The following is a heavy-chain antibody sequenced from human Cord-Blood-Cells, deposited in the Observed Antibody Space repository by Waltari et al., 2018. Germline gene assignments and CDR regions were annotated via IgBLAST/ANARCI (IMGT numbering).Heavy chain of an antibody. Sequence: QVQLVQSGSELKKPGASVKVSCKASGYTFTSYAMNWVRQAPGQGLEWMGWVNTNTGNPTYAKGFTGRFVFSLDTSVSTAYLQICSLKAEDTAVYYCARDFSEYYDFWSGYCPFDPWGQGTLVTVSS. CDR3: ARDFSEYYDFWSGYCPFDP. CDR1: GYTFTSYA. CDR2: VNTNTGNP. V-gene: IGHV7-4-1*01. J-gene: IGHJ5*02. D-gene: IGHD3-3*01.